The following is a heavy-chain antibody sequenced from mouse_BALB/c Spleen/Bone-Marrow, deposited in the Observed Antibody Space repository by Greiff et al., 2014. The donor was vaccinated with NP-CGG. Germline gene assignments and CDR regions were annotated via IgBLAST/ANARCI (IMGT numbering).Heavy chain of an antibody. CDR3: ASYHYGYYFDY. CDR1: GFNIKDIY. Sequence: VQLQQSGAELVKPGASVKLSCTASGFNIKDIYMHWVKQRPEQGLEWIGRIDPANGNIKYDPKFQGKATITADTSSSTAYLQLSRLTSEDTAVYYCASYHYGYYFDYWGQGTTLTVSS. V-gene: IGHV14-3*02. D-gene: IGHD2-4*01. J-gene: IGHJ2*01. CDR2: IDPANGNI.